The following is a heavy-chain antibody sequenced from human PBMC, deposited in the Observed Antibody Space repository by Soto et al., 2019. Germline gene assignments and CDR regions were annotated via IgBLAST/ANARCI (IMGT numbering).Heavy chain of an antibody. CDR3: ARERSIAVAGVAFDY. D-gene: IGHD6-19*01. Sequence: SETLSLTCTVSGGSISSYYWSWIRQPPGKGLEWIGYIYYSGSTNYNPSLKSRVTISVDTSKNQFSLKLSSVTAADTAVYYCARERSIAVAGVAFDYWGQGTLVTVSS. V-gene: IGHV4-59*01. CDR1: GGSISSYY. CDR2: IYYSGST. J-gene: IGHJ4*02.